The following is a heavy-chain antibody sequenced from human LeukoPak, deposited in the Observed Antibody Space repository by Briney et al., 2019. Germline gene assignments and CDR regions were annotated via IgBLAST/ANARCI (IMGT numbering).Heavy chain of an antibody. D-gene: IGHD3-10*01. J-gene: IGHJ4*02. Sequence: PGGSLRLSCAVSGFTFSSYWMHWVRQAPGKELVWVSRINNDGSITNSADSVKGRFTISRDNAKDMLYLQMDSLRVEDTAIYYCARGPSVLGAIDNWGQGTLVAVSS. CDR3: ARGPSVLGAIDN. CDR1: GFTFSSYW. CDR2: INNDGSIT. V-gene: IGHV3-74*01.